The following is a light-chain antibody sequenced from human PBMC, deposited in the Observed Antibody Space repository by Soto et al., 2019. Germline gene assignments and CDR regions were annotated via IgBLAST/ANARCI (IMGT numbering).Light chain of an antibody. Sequence: DIHMTQSPSSLSASLGDRLSVACGESQSISRYLNWYQQKPGKAPKLLIYATSSLQSGVPSRFSGSGSGTDFTLTISSLQPEDFAIYYCQQSYRTPPYTFGQGTRLEI. V-gene: IGKV1-39*01. CDR3: QQSYRTPPYT. J-gene: IGKJ5*01. CDR1: QSISRY. CDR2: ATS.